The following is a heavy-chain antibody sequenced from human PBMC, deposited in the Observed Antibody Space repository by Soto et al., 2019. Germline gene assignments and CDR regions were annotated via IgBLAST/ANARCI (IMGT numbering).Heavy chain of an antibody. CDR1: GFTFSSYA. CDR3: ARDGGYRYVEPYYSFDY. J-gene: IGHJ4*02. CDR2: ISYDGSNK. D-gene: IGHD5-18*01. Sequence: QVQLVESGGGVVQPGRSLRLSCAASGFTFSSYAMHGVRHAPGKGLEWVAVISYDGSNKYYADSVKGRSTISRDNSKNKIYLQMNSLRAEDTAVYYCARDGGYRYVEPYYSFDYWGQGTLVTVSS. V-gene: IGHV3-30-3*01.